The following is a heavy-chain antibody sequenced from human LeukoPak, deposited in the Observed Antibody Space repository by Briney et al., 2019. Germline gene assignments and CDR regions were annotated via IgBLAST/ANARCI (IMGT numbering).Heavy chain of an antibody. V-gene: IGHV4-39*01. CDR3: ASRRYYDGSGYLE. Sequence: SETLSLTCSVSGDSMRRSDSYWDGIRQPPGKGLEGIGTIYYSGRTYYSPSLNSRVTMSVDTSSNQFSLNLRSVTAADTAVYYCASRRYYDGSGYLEWGQGTLLSVSS. CDR2: IYYSGRT. J-gene: IGHJ1*01. D-gene: IGHD3-22*01. CDR1: GDSMRRSDSY.